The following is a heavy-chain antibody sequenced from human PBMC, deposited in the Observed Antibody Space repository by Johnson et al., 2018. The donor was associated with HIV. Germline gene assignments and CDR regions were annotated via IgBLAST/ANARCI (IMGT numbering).Heavy chain of an antibody. J-gene: IGHJ3*02. V-gene: IGHV3-30*04. D-gene: IGHD1-26*01. Sequence: QVQLVESGGGVVQPGRSLSLSCAASGFTFSSYTMHWVRQAPGKGLEWVAVISYDGKNKDYADPVKGRFTLSRDNSKNTLYLQLSSLRTEDTAVYYCAPRGRVGGSYGDAFDIWGQGTMVTVSS. CDR1: GFTFSSYT. CDR3: APRGRVGGSYGDAFDI. CDR2: ISYDGKNK.